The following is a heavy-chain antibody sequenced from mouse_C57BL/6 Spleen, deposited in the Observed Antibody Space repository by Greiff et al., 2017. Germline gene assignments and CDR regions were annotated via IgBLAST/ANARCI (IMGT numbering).Heavy chain of an antibody. CDR3: ARGELGFDY. J-gene: IGHJ2*01. CDR1: GFTFSDYY. V-gene: IGHV5-16*01. CDR2: INYDGSST. D-gene: IGHD4-1*01. Sequence: EVKVVESEGGLVQPGSSMKLSCTASGFTFSDYYMAWVRQVPEKGLEWVANINYDGSSTYYLDSLKSRFIISRDNAKNILYLQMSSLKSEDTATYYCARGELGFDYWGQGTTLTVSS.